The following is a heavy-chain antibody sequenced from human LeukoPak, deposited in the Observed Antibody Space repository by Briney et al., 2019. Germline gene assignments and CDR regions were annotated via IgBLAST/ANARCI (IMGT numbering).Heavy chain of an antibody. CDR1: GYTFTGYY. CDR3: ARDRYSSGSYAAY. CDR2: INPNSGGT. V-gene: IGHV1-2*02. Sequence: ASVKVSCKASGYTFTGYYMHWVRQAPGQGLDWMGWINPNSGGTNYAREFQGRVTMTRDTSTSTASMELSRLRSDDTAVYSCARDRYSSGSYAAYCGQGTLVTVYS. J-gene: IGHJ4*02. D-gene: IGHD6-19*01.